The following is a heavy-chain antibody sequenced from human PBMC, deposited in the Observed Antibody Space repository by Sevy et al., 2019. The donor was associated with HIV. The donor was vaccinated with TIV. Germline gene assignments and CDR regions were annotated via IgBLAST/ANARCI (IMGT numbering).Heavy chain of an antibody. Sequence: ASVKVSCKVSGYTLTELSMHWVRQAPGKGLEWMGGFDPEDGETIYSQKFQGRVTMTEDTSTDTAYMELSSLRSEDTAVYYCATKGAGGYYYYGMDVWGQGTTVTVSS. CDR1: GYTLTELS. CDR2: FDPEDGET. CDR3: ATKGAGGYYYYGMDV. D-gene: IGHD2-15*01. J-gene: IGHJ6*02. V-gene: IGHV1-24*01.